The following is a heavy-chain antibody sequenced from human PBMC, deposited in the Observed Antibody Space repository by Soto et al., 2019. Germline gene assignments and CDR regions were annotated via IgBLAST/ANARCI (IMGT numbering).Heavy chain of an antibody. CDR3: ARGFSAGKGSPPDY. V-gene: IGHV3-23*01. D-gene: IGHD3-10*01. J-gene: IGHJ4*02. CDR1: GFSFIKYA. CDR2: LSGSGGST. Sequence: EVQLLESGGGLVQPGGSLRLSCAASGFSFIKYAMSWVRQAPGTGLEWVSGLSGSGGSTSSADSVKGRFAISRDNSRNTLYLQMNSLRDGDTAIYYCARGFSAGKGSPPDYWGQGTLVTVSS.